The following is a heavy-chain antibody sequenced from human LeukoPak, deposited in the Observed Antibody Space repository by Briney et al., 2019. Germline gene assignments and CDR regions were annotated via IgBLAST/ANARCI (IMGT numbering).Heavy chain of an antibody. V-gene: IGHV1-69*06. D-gene: IGHD5-18*01. Sequence: SVKVSCKASGGTFSSYTISWVRQAPGQGLEWMGGIIPIFGTANYAQKFQGRVTITADKSTSTAYMELSSLRSEDTAVYYCARESVDTATPFDYWGQGTLVTVSS. J-gene: IGHJ4*02. CDR1: GGTFSSYT. CDR2: IIPIFGTA. CDR3: ARESVDTATPFDY.